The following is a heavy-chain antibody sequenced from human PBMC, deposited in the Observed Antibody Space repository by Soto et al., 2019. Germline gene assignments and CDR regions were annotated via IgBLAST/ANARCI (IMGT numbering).Heavy chain of an antibody. CDR1: GYSISSDNYY. D-gene: IGHD3-10*01. Sequence: SETLSLTCTVSGYSISSDNYYWSWIRQHPGKGLEWIGYIYYTGSTYHNPSLESRVTISVDTSKNQFSLKLNSVTAADTAVYFCAREYYYGSGSYSYYFDYWGQGTLVTVSS. V-gene: IGHV4-31*03. J-gene: IGHJ4*02. CDR3: AREYYYGSGSYSYYFDY. CDR2: IYYTGST.